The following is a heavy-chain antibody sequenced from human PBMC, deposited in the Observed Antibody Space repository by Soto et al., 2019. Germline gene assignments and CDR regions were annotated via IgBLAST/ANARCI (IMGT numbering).Heavy chain of an antibody. CDR2: ISAYNGNT. CDR3: ARDLTMVRERGNMDV. Sequence: QVQLVQSGAEVKKPGASVKVSCKASGYTFTSYGISWVRQAPGQGLEWMGWISAYNGNTNYAQKLQGRVTMTTDTSTSTADREVRSLRSDDTAVYYCARDLTMVRERGNMDVWGQGTTVTVSS. J-gene: IGHJ6*02. V-gene: IGHV1-18*01. CDR1: GYTFTSYG. D-gene: IGHD3-10*01.